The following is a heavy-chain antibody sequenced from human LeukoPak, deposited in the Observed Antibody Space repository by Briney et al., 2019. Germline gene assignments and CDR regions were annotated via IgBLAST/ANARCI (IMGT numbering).Heavy chain of an antibody. J-gene: IGHJ4*02. V-gene: IGHV1-69*04. D-gene: IGHD3-9*01. CDR3: ARDGPLRYFDWLGPLDY. Sequence: ASVKVSCKASGGTFSSYAISWVRQAPGQGLEWMGRIIPILGIANYAQKFQGRVTITADKSTSTAYMELSSLRSEDTAVYYCARDGPLRYFDWLGPLDYWGQGTLVTVSS. CDR1: GGTFSSYA. CDR2: IIPILGIA.